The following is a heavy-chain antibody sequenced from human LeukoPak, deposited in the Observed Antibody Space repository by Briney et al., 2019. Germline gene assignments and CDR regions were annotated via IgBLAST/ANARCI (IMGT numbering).Heavy chain of an antibody. J-gene: IGHJ4*02. CDR1: GFTFSNAW. D-gene: IGHD3-9*01. Sequence: GGSLGLSCAASGFTFSNAWMSWVRQAPGKGLEWVGRVKSKTDGGTTDYAAPVKGRFTISRDDSKNTLYLQMNSLKTEDTAVYYCTTTPSVGFDWSDYWGQGTLVTVSS. V-gene: IGHV3-15*01. CDR2: VKSKTDGGTT. CDR3: TTTPSVGFDWSDY.